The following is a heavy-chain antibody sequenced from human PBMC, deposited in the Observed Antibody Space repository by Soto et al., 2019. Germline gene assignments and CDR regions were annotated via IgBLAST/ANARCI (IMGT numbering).Heavy chain of an antibody. V-gene: IGHV4-4*07. D-gene: IGHD5-18*01. Sequence: LSLTCTVSGGSISSYYWSWIRQPAGKGLEWIGRIYTSGSTNYNPSLKSRVTMSVDTSKNQFSLKLSSVTAADTAVYYWARDRTHSYGPNNWFDPWGQGTLVTVSS. J-gene: IGHJ5*02. CDR1: GGSISSYY. CDR2: IYTSGST. CDR3: ARDRTHSYGPNNWFDP.